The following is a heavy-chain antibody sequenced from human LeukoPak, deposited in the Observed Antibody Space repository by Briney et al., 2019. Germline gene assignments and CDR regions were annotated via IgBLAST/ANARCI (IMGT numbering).Heavy chain of an antibody. CDR2: IWYDGSNK. Sequence: QAGGSLRLSCAASGFTFSSYGMHWVRQAPGKGLEWVAVIWYDGSNKYYADSVKGRFTISRDNSKNTLYLQMNSLRAEDTAVYYCARDGPRGDYDYAYYYYYGMDVWGQGTTVTVSS. D-gene: IGHD5-12*01. CDR1: GFTFSSYG. J-gene: IGHJ6*02. CDR3: ARDGPRGDYDYAYYYYYGMDV. V-gene: IGHV3-33*01.